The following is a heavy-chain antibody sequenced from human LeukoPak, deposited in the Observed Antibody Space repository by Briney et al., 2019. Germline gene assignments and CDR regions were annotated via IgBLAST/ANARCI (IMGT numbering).Heavy chain of an antibody. CDR2: ISGSGGST. Sequence: SGGSLRLSCAASGFTFSSDAMSWVCQAPGKGLEWVSGISGSGGSTYYADSVKGRFTISRDNSKNTLYLQMNSLRAEDTAVYYCAKDLRYSSSWYGGTDAFDIWGQGTMVTVSS. CDR3: AKDLRYSSSWYGGTDAFDI. J-gene: IGHJ3*02. D-gene: IGHD6-13*01. V-gene: IGHV3-23*01. CDR1: GFTFSSDA.